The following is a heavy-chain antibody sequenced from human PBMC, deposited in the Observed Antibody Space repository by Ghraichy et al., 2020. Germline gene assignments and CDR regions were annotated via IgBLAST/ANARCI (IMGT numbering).Heavy chain of an antibody. CDR1: GDSISSCCLN. Sequence: SETLSLTCTVSGDSISSCCLNWIRIRQHSGKDLEWIGYIYKSGSTNYNPSLKSRVTISMATSKNQFSLKMTSVTDADTALYECAGGRIQHCYNNCYYFGMDVGGPGATFIFSS. CDR2: IYKSGST. J-gene: IGHJ6*02. CDR3: AGGRIQHCYNNCYYFGMDV. D-gene: IGHD5-24*01. V-gene: IGHV4-31*03.